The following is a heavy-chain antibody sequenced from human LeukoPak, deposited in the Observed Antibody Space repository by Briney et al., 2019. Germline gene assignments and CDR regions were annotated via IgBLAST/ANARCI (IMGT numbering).Heavy chain of an antibody. CDR3: AKEGHGSSLDY. Sequence: PGRSLRLSCAASGFTFSSYGMHWVRQAPGNGLEWVAVISYDGSNKYYADSVKGRFTISRDNSKNTLYLQMNSLRAEDTAVYYCAKEGHGSSLDYWGQGTLVTVSS. CDR2: ISYDGSNK. D-gene: IGHD6-13*01. CDR1: GFTFSSYG. J-gene: IGHJ4*02. V-gene: IGHV3-30*18.